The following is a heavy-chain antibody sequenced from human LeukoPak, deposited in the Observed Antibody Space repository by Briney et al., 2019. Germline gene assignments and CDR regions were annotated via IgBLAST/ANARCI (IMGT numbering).Heavy chain of an antibody. CDR2: ISAYNGNT. Sequence: ASVKVSCKVSGYTLTELSMHWVRQAPGQGLEWMGWISAYNGNTNYAQKLQGRVTMTTDTSTSTAYMELRSLRSDDTAVYYCARRAVAGSLRKFDYWGQGTLVTVSS. D-gene: IGHD6-19*01. CDR1: GYTLTELS. V-gene: IGHV1-18*01. J-gene: IGHJ4*02. CDR3: ARRAVAGSLRKFDY.